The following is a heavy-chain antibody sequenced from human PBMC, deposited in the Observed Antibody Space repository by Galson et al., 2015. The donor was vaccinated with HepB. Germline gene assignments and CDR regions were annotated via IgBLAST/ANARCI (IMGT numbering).Heavy chain of an antibody. D-gene: IGHD6-25*01. Sequence: SVKASCKASEHTFTNYYMHWVRQAPGQGLEWMALINPTDSSTAYAQKFQGRVTVTRDASTSTVYMELSSLRSDDTAVYYCAREGGSFKYFDYWGQGTLVTVSS. CDR1: EHTFTNYY. J-gene: IGHJ4*02. CDR3: AREGGSFKYFDY. V-gene: IGHV1-46*01. CDR2: INPTDSST.